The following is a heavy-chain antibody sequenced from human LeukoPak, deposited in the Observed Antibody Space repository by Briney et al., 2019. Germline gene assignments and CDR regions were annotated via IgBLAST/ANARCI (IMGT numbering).Heavy chain of an antibody. V-gene: IGHV3-23*01. CDR2: ISAGGDRT. D-gene: IGHD3-22*01. Sequence: PGGSLRLSCAASGFTFSDHAMSWVRQTPEKGLESVSSISAGGDRTHYADSVKGRFTVSRDNSKNTLYLHMNSLRAEDTAVYFCAYLDSSGYYYGRLRYWGQGTPVTVSS. CDR3: AYLDSSGYYYGRLRY. J-gene: IGHJ4*02. CDR1: GFTFSDHA.